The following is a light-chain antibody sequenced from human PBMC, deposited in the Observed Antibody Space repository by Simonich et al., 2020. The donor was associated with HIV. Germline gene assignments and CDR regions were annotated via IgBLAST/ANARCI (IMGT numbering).Light chain of an antibody. Sequence: DIVMTQSPDSLAVSLGERATINCKSSQTFLYSSNNKNYLAWYQQKPGQPPKLLIYWASTRESGVPDRFSGSGSETDFTLTISSLQAEDVAVYYCQQYYSTPWTFGQGTKVEIK. CDR2: WAS. CDR1: QTFLYSSNNKNY. J-gene: IGKJ1*01. V-gene: IGKV4-1*01. CDR3: QQYYSTPWT.